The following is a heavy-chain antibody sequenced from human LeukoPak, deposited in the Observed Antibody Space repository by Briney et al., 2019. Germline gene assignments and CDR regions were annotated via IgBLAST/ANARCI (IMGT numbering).Heavy chain of an antibody. Sequence: GGSLRLSCAASGFTFSSYWMSWVRQAPGKGLEWVSYISGSGSTIYYADSVKGRFTISRDNAKNSLYLQMNSLRAEDTAVYYCARDRAAYDSSGYYPRDYYYMDVWGKGTTVTVSS. V-gene: IGHV3-48*03. CDR3: ARDRAAYDSSGYYPRDYYYMDV. D-gene: IGHD3-22*01. CDR2: ISGSGSTI. J-gene: IGHJ6*03. CDR1: GFTFSSYW.